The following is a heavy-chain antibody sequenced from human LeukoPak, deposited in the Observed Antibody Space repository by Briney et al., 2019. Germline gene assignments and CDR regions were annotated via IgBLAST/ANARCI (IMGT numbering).Heavy chain of an antibody. V-gene: IGHV1-18*01. CDR3: ARVGLLTGYYFFDY. CDR1: GYTFSSYG. D-gene: IGHD3-9*01. CDR2: IRGDNGDT. Sequence: ASVKVSCKTSGYTFSSYGITWVRQAPGQGLEWVGWIRGDNGDTNYAQKLQGRVTMTTDTSTSIAYMELRSLGSDETAVYYCARVGLLTGYYFFDYWGQGTLVTVSS. J-gene: IGHJ4*02.